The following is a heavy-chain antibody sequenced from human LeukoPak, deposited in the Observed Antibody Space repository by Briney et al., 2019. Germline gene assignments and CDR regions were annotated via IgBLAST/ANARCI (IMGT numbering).Heavy chain of an antibody. D-gene: IGHD3-10*01. CDR2: IKQDGTEK. CDR3: AKVAKYYYGSETYEH. J-gene: IGHJ1*01. V-gene: IGHV3-7*01. Sequence: GGSLRLSCAASGFTFSRYWMSWVGQAPGKGLEWVANIKQDGTEKYYVDSVKGRFTISRDNAKNSLYLQMNSLRVEDTAVYYCAKVAKYYYGSETYEHWGQGTPVTASS. CDR1: GFTFSRYW.